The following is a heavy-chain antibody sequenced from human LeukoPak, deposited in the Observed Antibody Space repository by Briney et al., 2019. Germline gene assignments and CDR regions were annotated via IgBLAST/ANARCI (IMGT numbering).Heavy chain of an antibody. CDR2: INPNSGGT. CDR3: ARDPGSSSSGGYYYGMDV. D-gene: IGHD6-6*01. V-gene: IGHV1-2*02. CDR1: GYTFTGYY. Sequence: ASVKVSCKASGYTFTGYYMHWVRQAPGQGLEWMGWINPNSGGTNYAQKFQGRVTMTRDTSISTAYMELVSLRSDDTAVYYCARDPGSSSSGGYYYGMDVWGQGTTVTVSS. J-gene: IGHJ6*02.